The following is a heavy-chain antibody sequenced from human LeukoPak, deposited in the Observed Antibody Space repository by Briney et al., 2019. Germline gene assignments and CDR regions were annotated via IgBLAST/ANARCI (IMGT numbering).Heavy chain of an antibody. V-gene: IGHV3-23*01. CDR3: AKRNYYFDY. CDR1: GFTFSNYA. D-gene: IGHD1-14*01. CDR2: ISDSGGST. J-gene: IGHJ4*02. Sequence: GGSLRLSCAASGFTFSNYAMSWVRQAPGKGLEWVSSISDSGGSTYYADSVKGWFTISRDNSKTTLYLQMNSLRADDTAVYYCAKRNYYFDYWGQGTLVTVSS.